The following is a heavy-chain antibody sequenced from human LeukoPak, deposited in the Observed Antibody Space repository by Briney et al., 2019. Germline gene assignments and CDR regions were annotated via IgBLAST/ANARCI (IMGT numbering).Heavy chain of an antibody. V-gene: IGHV4-59*01. CDR1: GGSISGDH. CDR3: ARKNDFDI. Sequence: SETLSLTCTVSGGSISGDHWNWIRQPPGKGLEWIGCIYYSGSTYYNPSLKSRVTISVDMSKSQFSLRLTSVTAADTAVYYCARKNDFDIWGQGTLVTVSS. D-gene: IGHD2/OR15-2a*01. CDR2: IYYSGST. J-gene: IGHJ3*02.